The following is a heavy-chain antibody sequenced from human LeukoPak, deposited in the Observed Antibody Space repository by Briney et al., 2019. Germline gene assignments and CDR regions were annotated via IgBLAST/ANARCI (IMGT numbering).Heavy chain of an antibody. D-gene: IGHD3-10*01. J-gene: IGHJ4*02. V-gene: IGHV5-51*01. Sequence: PGESLKISCKGSGYSFPNYWIGWVRQMPGKGLEWMGIVYPGDSDTRYSPSFQGQVTISADKSISTAYLQWRSLKASGTAMYYCARQGSGSYFNKNYFDYWGQGTLVTVSS. CDR2: VYPGDSDT. CDR1: GYSFPNYW. CDR3: ARQGSGSYFNKNYFDY.